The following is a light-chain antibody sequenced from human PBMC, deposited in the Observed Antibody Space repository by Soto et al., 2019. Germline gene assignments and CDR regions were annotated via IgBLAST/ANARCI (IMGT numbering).Light chain of an antibody. Sequence: DIQMTQSPSTLSASVGDRVTITCRASQTISSSLAWYQHKPGKAPKLLIFDATTLQSGVPSRFSGSGFGTEFTLTITGLQPDDFATYYCQQHNDYTPVNFGQGNKLEIK. CDR1: QTISSS. CDR2: DAT. CDR3: QQHNDYTPVN. V-gene: IGKV1-5*01. J-gene: IGKJ2*01.